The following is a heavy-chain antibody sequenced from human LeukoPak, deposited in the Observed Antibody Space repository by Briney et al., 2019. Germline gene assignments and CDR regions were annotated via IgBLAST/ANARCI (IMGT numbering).Heavy chain of an antibody. CDR3: ARALYYDFWSGYYSSKTGVYYYYMDV. V-gene: IGHV4-34*01. Sequence: PSETLSLTCAVYGGSFSGYYWSWIRQPPGKGLEWIGEINHSGSTNYNPSLKSRATISVDTSKNQFSLKLSSVTAADTAVYYCARALYYDFWSGYYSSKTGVYYYYMDVWGKGTTVTVSS. D-gene: IGHD3-3*01. CDR1: GGSFSGYY. J-gene: IGHJ6*03. CDR2: INHSGST.